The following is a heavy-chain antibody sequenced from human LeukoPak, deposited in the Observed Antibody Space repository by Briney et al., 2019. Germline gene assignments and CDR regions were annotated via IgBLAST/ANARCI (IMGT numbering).Heavy chain of an antibody. V-gene: IGHV3-9*03. CDR2: ISWNTDSV. Sequence: GGSLRLSCAASGFTFDDYAMHWVRQAPGKGLEWVSGISWNTDSVGYADSVKGRFTISRDNAKSSLYLEMNSLRAEDMALYYCAKDEGYCSSTSCYGDAFDIWGQGTMDTVSS. D-gene: IGHD2-2*01. CDR3: AKDEGYCSSTSCYGDAFDI. J-gene: IGHJ3*02. CDR1: GFTFDDYA.